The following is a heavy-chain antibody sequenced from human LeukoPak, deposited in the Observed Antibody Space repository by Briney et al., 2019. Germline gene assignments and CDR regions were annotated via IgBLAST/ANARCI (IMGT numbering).Heavy chain of an antibody. CDR2: INPNSGVT. V-gene: IGHV1-2*02. CDR1: GYTFTGYF. D-gene: IGHD6-19*01. Sequence: ASVKVSCKASGYTFTGYFIHWVRQAPGQGLEWMGWINPNSGVTNYAQKLQGRVTMTTDTSTSTAYMELRSLRSDDTAVYYCARGGSGWSMSGYWGQGTLVTVSS. J-gene: IGHJ4*02. CDR3: ARGGSGWSMSGY.